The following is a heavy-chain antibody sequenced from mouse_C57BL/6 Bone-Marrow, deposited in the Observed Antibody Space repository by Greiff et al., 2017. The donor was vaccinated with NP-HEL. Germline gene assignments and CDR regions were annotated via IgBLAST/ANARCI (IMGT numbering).Heavy chain of an antibody. J-gene: IGHJ1*03. V-gene: IGHV1-26*01. D-gene: IGHD2-1*01. CDR3: ARYGNYYLWYFDV. CDR2: INPNNGGT. CDR1: GYTFTDYY. Sequence: EVQLQQSGPELVKPGASVKISCKASGYTFTDYYMNWVKQSHGKSLEWIGDINPNNGGTSYNQKFKGKATLTVDKSSSTAYMELRSLTSEDSAVYYCARYGNYYLWYFDVWGTGTTVTVSS.